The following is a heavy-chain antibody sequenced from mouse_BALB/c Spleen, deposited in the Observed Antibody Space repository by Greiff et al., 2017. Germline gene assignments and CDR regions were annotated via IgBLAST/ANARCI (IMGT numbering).Heavy chain of an antibody. D-gene: IGHD3-1*01. CDR1: GYAFSSYW. V-gene: IGHV1-80*01. CDR2: IYPGDGDT. CDR3: ARGLPFAMDD. J-gene: IGHJ4*01. Sequence: VKLQESGAELVRPGSSVKISCKASGYAFSSYWMNWVKQRPGQGLEWIGQIYPGDGDTNYNGKFKGKATLTADKSSSTAYMQLSSLTSEDSAVYFCARGLPFAMDDWGQGTSVTVSS.